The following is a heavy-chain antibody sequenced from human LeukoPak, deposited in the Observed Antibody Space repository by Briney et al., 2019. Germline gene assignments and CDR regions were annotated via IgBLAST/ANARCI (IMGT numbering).Heavy chain of an antibody. J-gene: IGHJ5*02. CDR2: IYTTGDT. CDR1: GDSISSGGYY. Sequence: SETLSLTCTVSGDSISSGGYYWTWIRQSAGEGLEWIGRIYTTGDTMYNPSLKSRITISLDTSKNQLSLKMTSVSAADTAVYYCARDRGVTVARGVPSWFDPWGQGTLVTVSS. D-gene: IGHD3-10*01. V-gene: IGHV4-61*02. CDR3: ARDRGVTVARGVPSWFDP.